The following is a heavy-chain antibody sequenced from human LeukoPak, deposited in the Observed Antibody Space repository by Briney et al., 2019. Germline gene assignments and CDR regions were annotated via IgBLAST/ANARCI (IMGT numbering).Heavy chain of an antibody. J-gene: IGHJ6*03. CDR3: ARTADYDFWSGLNYYYYMDV. CDR2: IYYSGST. Sequence: NPSETLSLTCTVSGGSTSGYYWSWVRQPPGKGLEWIGYIYYSGSTNYNPSLKSRVTISVDTSKNQFSLKLSSVTAADTAVYYCARTADYDFWSGLNYYYYMDVWGKGTTVTVSS. D-gene: IGHD3-3*01. CDR1: GGSTSGYY. V-gene: IGHV4-59*01.